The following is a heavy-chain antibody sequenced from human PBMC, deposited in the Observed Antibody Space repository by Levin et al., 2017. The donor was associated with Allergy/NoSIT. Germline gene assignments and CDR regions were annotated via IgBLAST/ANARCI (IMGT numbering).Heavy chain of an antibody. CDR3: ARATVGDGYNVN. J-gene: IGHJ1*01. Sequence: SGESLKISCEASGFTLSDHFMDWVRQAPGKGLEWVGRTRNTAGTYTTFYAASVKGRFTISRDDSKNSLSLQLSSLKTEDTAVYYCARATVGDGYNVNWGQGTLVTVSS. CDR2: TRNTAGTYTT. CDR1: GFTLSDHF. V-gene: IGHV3-72*01. D-gene: IGHD5-24*01.